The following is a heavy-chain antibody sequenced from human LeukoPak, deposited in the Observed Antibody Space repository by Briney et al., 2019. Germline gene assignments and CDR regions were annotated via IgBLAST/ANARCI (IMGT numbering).Heavy chain of an antibody. Sequence: GGSLRLSCAASGFSLSSYAMSWVRQAPGKGLEWVSAISSTDAGTYHADSVRGRFTISRDSSKNTLYLQMNSLRAEDAAVYYCARLLAYNSGGEAFDHWGQGTLVTVSS. CDR3: ARLLAYNSGGEAFDH. CDR1: GFSLSSYA. V-gene: IGHV3-23*01. D-gene: IGHD1-20*01. CDR2: ISSTDAGT. J-gene: IGHJ4*02.